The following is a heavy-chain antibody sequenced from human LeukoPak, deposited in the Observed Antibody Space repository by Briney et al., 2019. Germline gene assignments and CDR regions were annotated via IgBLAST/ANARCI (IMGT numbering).Heavy chain of an antibody. D-gene: IGHD3-16*01. CDR3: ARGGIGGCFDY. CDR2: INNGGGTT. V-gene: IGHV3-74*01. J-gene: IGHJ4*02. CDR1: GFTFSTHW. Sequence: PGGSLRLSCAASGFTFSTHWMHWVRQAPGKGLEWVSRINNGGGTTSYADSVKGRFTISSDNAKNTLYLQMNSLRAEDSAVYYCARGGIGGCFDYWGRGTLVTVSS.